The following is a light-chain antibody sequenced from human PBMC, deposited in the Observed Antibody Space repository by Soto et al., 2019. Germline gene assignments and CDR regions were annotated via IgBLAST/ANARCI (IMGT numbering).Light chain of an antibody. Sequence: QSALTQPASVSGSPGQSITISCTGSSSDVGGYNYVSWYQQHPGKAPKLMIYEVSNRPSGISNRFSGSKSGNTASLTLSGLQAEYEADYYCSSYTSSSTLVFGGGTKVTVL. CDR3: SSYTSSSTLV. V-gene: IGLV2-14*01. CDR2: EVS. CDR1: SSDVGGYNY. J-gene: IGLJ2*01.